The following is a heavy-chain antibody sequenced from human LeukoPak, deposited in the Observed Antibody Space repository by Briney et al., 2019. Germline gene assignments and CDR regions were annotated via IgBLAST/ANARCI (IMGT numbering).Heavy chain of an antibody. CDR1: VGSFSGYY. Sequence: SETLSLTCAVYVGSFSGYYWSWLRQPPGKGLEWIGEINHSGSTNYNPSLKSRVTISVDTSKNQFSLKLSSVTAADTAVYYCARGPSSNWFDPWGQGTLVTVSS. CDR3: ARGPSSNWFDP. J-gene: IGHJ5*02. D-gene: IGHD6-6*01. CDR2: INHSGST. V-gene: IGHV4-34*01.